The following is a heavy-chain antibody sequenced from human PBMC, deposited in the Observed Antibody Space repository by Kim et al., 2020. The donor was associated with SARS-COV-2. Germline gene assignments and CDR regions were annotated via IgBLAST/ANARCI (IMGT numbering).Heavy chain of an antibody. D-gene: IGHD2-8*02. CDR3: AKGGTAPWYYYYGMDV. V-gene: IGHV3-23*01. J-gene: IGHJ6*02. Sequence: VKGRFTISRDNSKNTLYLQMNSLRAEDTAVYYCAKGGTAPWYYYYGMDVWGQGTTVTVSS.